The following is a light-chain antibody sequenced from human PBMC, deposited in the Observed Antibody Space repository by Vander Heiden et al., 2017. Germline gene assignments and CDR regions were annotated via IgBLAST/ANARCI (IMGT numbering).Light chain of an antibody. J-gene: IGLJ3*02. CDR3: QVWDRSSDYRV. V-gene: IGLV3-21*02. CDR2: DDS. CDR1: NIGSKR. Sequence: SYVLTPAPSVSVAPGQTARITCGGNNIGSKRVHWYQQKPGQAPAVVVHDDSDRPSGIPDRFSGSNSGNTATLTISRVEAGDEADYYCQVWDRSSDYRVFGGGTKLTVL.